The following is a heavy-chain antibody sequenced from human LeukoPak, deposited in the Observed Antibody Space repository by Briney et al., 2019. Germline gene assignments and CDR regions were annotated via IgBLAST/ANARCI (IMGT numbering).Heavy chain of an antibody. D-gene: IGHD2-15*01. CDR3: ASTPNGVAAIYFDY. V-gene: IGHV3-30*04. Sequence: GRSLRLSCAASGFIFSNYAMHWVRQAPGKGLEWVAVISYDGSNKYYADSVKGRFTISRDNAKNTLYLQMNSLRAGDTAVYYCASTPNGVAAIYFDYWGQGTLVTVSS. CDR1: GFIFSNYA. J-gene: IGHJ4*02. CDR2: ISYDGSNK.